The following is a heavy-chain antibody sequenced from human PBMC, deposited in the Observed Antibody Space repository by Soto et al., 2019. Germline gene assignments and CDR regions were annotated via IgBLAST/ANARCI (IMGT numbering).Heavy chain of an antibody. CDR3: AKALGDTAIGV. V-gene: IGHV3-30*18. J-gene: IGHJ6*02. CDR1: GFTFSSYG. Sequence: QVQLVESGGGVVQPGRSLRLSCAASGFTFSSYGMHWVRQAPGKGLEWVAVISYDGSNKYYADSVKGRFTISRDNSKNTLSLQMNRLRAEDTAVSYCAKALGDTAIGVWGQGTTVTVSS. D-gene: IGHD5-18*01. CDR2: ISYDGSNK.